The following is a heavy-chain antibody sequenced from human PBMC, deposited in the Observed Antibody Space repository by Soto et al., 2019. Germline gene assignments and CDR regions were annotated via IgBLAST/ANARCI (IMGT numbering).Heavy chain of an antibody. CDR2: IIPFFHAP. V-gene: IGHV1-69*01. CDR1: GGTFCKNA. CDR3: AKSRAAAPPRVGMDV. Sequence: SVKDSCKASGGTFCKNAFSWVRQAPGQGLEWMGGIIPFFHAPNYAQKFQGRVTITADESMNMVFMEMSSLRSEDTAIYYCAKSRAAAPPRVGMDVWGQGTTVTVSS. J-gene: IGHJ6*02. D-gene: IGHD6-25*01.